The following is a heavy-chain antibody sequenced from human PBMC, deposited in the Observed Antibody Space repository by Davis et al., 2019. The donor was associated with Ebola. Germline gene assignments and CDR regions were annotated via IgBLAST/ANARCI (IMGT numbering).Heavy chain of an antibody. Sequence: PAESLSLSCAVSGLTITRTYISLVPWAPGQGLDRVSSASCAGASYYAVFVKGRSTVTRDASKNTLYLQMNSLRAEDTAVYYCARDPSSDDSAGWGFWGQGNLVTVSS. V-gene: IGHV3-53*01. CDR1: GLTITRTY. D-gene: IGHD3-16*01. J-gene: IGHJ4*02. CDR3: ARDPSSDDSAGWGF. CDR2: ASCAGAS.